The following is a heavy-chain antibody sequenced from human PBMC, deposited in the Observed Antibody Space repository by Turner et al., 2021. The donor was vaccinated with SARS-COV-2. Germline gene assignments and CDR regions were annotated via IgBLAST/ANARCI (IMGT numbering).Heavy chain of an antibody. CDR2: ISSSSSYI. J-gene: IGHJ5*02. CDR1: GFTFGSYT. Sequence: EVQLVESGGGLVKPGGSLRLSCAASGFTFGSYTMYWVRQAPGKGLEWVSSISSSSSYIYYADSVKGRFTISRDNAKNSLYLQMNSLRAEDTAVYYCARGTYYYDSSVYSGTNWFDPWGQGTLVTVSS. D-gene: IGHD3-22*01. V-gene: IGHV3-21*01. CDR3: ARGTYYYDSSVYSGTNWFDP.